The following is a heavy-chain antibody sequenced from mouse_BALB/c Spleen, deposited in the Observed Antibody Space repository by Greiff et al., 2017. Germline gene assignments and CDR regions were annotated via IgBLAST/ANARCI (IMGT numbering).Heavy chain of an antibody. J-gene: IGHJ2*01. D-gene: IGHD1-2*01. CDR3: ARQRTTATHFDY. V-gene: IGHV5-12-1*01. CDR1: GFAFSSYD. Sequence: EVHLVESGGGLVKPGGSLKLSCAASGFAFSSYDMSWVRQTPEKRLEWVAYISSGGGSTYYPDTVKGRFTISRDNAKNTLYLQMSSLKSEDTAMYYCARQRTTATHFDYWGQGTTLTVSS. CDR2: ISSGGGST.